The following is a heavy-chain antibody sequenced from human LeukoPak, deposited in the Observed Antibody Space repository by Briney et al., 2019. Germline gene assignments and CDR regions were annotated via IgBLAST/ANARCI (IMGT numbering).Heavy chain of an antibody. D-gene: IGHD4-17*01. V-gene: IGHV4-39*07. CDR1: GGSISSSSYY. CDR3: ASCYGDYEGGFDY. J-gene: IGHJ4*02. Sequence: SETLSLTCTVSGGSISSSSYYWGWIRQPPGKGLEWIGSIYTSGSTNYNPSLKSRVTISVDTSKNQFSLKLSSVTAADTAVYYCASCYGDYEGGFDYWGQGTLVTVSS. CDR2: IYTSGST.